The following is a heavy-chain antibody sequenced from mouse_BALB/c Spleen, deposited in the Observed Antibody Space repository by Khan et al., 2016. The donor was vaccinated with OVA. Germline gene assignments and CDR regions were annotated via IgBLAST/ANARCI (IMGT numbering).Heavy chain of an antibody. CDR1: GFSLTDYG. CDR3: AKVVCSNCYAVDY. J-gene: IGHJ4*01. V-gene: IGHV2-6-5*01. D-gene: IGHD1-1*02. Sequence: QVQLKQSGPGLVAPSQNLSITCSVSGFSLTDYGVSWIRQPPGKGLEWLGVIWGGGSTYYNSALESRLSLSKDNSKSPVCLIMNRLQTADASMYYCAKVVCSNCYAVDYWGQGTSVAVS. CDR2: IWGGGST.